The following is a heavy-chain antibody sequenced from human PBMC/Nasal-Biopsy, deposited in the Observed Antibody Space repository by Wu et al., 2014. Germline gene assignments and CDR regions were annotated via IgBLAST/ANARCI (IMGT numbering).Heavy chain of an antibody. D-gene: IGHD5-18*01. CDR1: GFTFSSYW. CDR2: IKQDGSEK. J-gene: IGHJ4*02. Sequence: LRLSCAASGFTFSSYWMSWVRQAPGKGLEWVANIKQDGSEKYYVDSVKGRFTISRDNAKNSLYLQMNSLRAEDTAVYYCARGGQSAMGYFDYWGQGTLVTVSS. CDR3: ARGGQSAMGYFDY. V-gene: IGHV3-7*03.